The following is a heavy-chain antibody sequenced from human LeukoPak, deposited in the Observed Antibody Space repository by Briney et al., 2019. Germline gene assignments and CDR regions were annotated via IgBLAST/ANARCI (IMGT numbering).Heavy chain of an antibody. CDR2: IYYSGST. J-gene: IGHJ6*02. Sequence: SETLSLTCTVSGASISSYYWNWIRQPPGNGLEWIGYIYYSGSTNYNPSLKSRVTISVDTSKNQFSLKLSSVTAADTAVYYCARVGILYPGDYYYGMDVWGQGTTVTVS. CDR1: GASISSYY. D-gene: IGHD2-8*01. V-gene: IGHV4-59*01. CDR3: ARVGILYPGDYYYGMDV.